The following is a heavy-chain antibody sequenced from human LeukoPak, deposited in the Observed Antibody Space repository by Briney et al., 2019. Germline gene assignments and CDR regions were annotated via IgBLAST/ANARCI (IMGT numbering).Heavy chain of an antibody. V-gene: IGHV3-11*01. J-gene: IGHJ3*02. CDR1: GFTFSDYY. Sequence: TGGSLRLSCAASGFTFSDYYMSWIRQAPGKGLEWVSYISGSGSTIYYADSVKGRFTISRDNAKNSLYLQMNSLRAEDTAVYYCASQSELLYDFWSGYYSAFDIWGQGTMVTVSS. CDR2: ISGSGSTI. D-gene: IGHD3-3*01. CDR3: ASQSELLYDFWSGYYSAFDI.